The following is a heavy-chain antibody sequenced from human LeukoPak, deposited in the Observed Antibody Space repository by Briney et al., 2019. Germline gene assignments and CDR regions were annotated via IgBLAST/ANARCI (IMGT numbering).Heavy chain of an antibody. J-gene: IGHJ6*03. CDR1: GFTFSTYA. V-gene: IGHV3-30*04. CDR2: IQYDGSNQ. CDR3: AKDRCSNGVGCYYYYMDV. D-gene: IGHD2-8*01. Sequence: PGRSLRLSCAASGFTFSTYAMHWVRQAPGKGLEWVSYIQYDGSNQQYADSVKGRFSISRDSSKNILHLQMNSLRAEDTAVYYCAKDRCSNGVGCYYYYMDVWGKGTTVTISS.